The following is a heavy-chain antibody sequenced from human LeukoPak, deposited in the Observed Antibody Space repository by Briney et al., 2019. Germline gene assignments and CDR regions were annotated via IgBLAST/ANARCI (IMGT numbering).Heavy chain of an antibody. Sequence: PGGSLRLSCTASGFTFSSYAMSWVRQPPGKGLEWFSTISGSDGITYYADSVKGRFTISRDNSKNPLYLQMTSLRAEDTAVYSCAKDWGSGWYLDYWGQGTLVTVSS. CDR3: AKDWGSGWYLDY. CDR2: ISGSDGIT. V-gene: IGHV3-23*01. D-gene: IGHD6-19*01. J-gene: IGHJ4*02. CDR1: GFTFSSYA.